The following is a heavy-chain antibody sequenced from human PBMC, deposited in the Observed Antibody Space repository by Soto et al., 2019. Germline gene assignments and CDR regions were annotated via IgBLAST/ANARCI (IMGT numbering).Heavy chain of an antibody. Sequence: GGSLRLSCAASGFTVSSNYMSWVRQAPGKGLEWVSVIYSGGSTYYADSVKGRFTISRDNSKNTLYLQMNSLRAEDTAVYYCARDLGYYDSSGYYYDERSDAFDIWGQGTMVTVSS. V-gene: IGHV3-66*01. D-gene: IGHD3-22*01. CDR3: ARDLGYYDSSGYYYDERSDAFDI. CDR2: IYSGGST. CDR1: GFTVSSNY. J-gene: IGHJ3*02.